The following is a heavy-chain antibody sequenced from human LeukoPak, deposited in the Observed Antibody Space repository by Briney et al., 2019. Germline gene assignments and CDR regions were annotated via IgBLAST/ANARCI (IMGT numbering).Heavy chain of an antibody. CDR1: GFTFSIYT. J-gene: IGHJ4*02. D-gene: IGHD6-19*01. Sequence: PGGSLRLSCVASGFTFSIYTMNWVRQAPGKGLEWVSSISSSGAYIYYADSVKGRFTISRDNAKNSLYLQMNSLRAEDTAVYYCARDRGSSGWYEFDYWGQGTLVTVSS. CDR3: ARDRGSSGWYEFDY. V-gene: IGHV3-21*06. CDR2: ISSSGAYI.